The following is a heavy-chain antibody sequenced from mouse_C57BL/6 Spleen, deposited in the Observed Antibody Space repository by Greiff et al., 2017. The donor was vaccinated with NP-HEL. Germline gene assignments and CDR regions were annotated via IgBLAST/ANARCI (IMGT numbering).Heavy chain of an antibody. CDR3: ASKNYDCGYDAMDY. CDR1: GYNFNSYW. Sequence: VQLQQSGAELVKPGASVKLSCKASGYNFNSYWMHWVKQRPGRGLEWIGRIDPTSGGTKYNEKFKSKATMTVDKPSSTAYMQLSSLTSEDSAVYYCASKNYDCGYDAMDYWGQGTSVTVSS. J-gene: IGHJ4*01. CDR2: IDPTSGGT. D-gene: IGHD2-4*01. V-gene: IGHV1-72*01.